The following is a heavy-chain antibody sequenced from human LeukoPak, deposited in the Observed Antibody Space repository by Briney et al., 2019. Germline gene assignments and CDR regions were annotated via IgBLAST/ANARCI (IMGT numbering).Heavy chain of an antibody. CDR1: GFTFSSYS. Sequence: KAGGSLRLSCAASGFTFSSYSMNWVHQAPGKGLEWVSSISSSSSYIYYADSVKGRFTISRDNAKNSLYLQMNSLRAEDTAVYYCATVDTEHYFDYWGQGTLVTVSS. D-gene: IGHD5-18*01. J-gene: IGHJ4*02. V-gene: IGHV3-21*01. CDR3: ATVDTEHYFDY. CDR2: ISSSSSYI.